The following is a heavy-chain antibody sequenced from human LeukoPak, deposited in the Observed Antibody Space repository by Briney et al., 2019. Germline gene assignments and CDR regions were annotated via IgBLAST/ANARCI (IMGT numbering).Heavy chain of an antibody. D-gene: IGHD3-10*01. CDR3: ARESQAPYYYGSGSYPRITYGMDV. J-gene: IGHJ6*02. CDR2: INPNSGGT. Sequence: ASVKVSCKASGGTFSSYAISWVRQAPGQGLEWMGWINPNSGGTNYAQKFQGWVTMTRDTSISTAYMELSRLRSDDTAVYYCARESQAPYYYGSGSYPRITYGMDVWGQGTTVTVSS. V-gene: IGHV1-2*04. CDR1: GGTFSSYA.